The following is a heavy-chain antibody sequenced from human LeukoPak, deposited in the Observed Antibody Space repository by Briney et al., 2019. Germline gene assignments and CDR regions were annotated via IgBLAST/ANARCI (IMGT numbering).Heavy chain of an antibody. Sequence: ETLSLTCTVSGGSISSYYWSWIRQPAGKGLEWIGRIYTSGSTNHNPSLKSRVTMSVDTSKNQFSLKPSSVTAADTAVYYCAREGLSGNYEEDWGQGTLVTVSS. D-gene: IGHD4-23*01. CDR2: IYTSGST. CDR3: AREGLSGNYEED. J-gene: IGHJ4*02. CDR1: GGSISSYY. V-gene: IGHV4-4*07.